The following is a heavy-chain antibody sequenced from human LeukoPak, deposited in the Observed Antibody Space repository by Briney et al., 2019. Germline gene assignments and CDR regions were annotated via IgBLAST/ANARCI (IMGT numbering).Heavy chain of an antibody. CDR3: AKGTKLGYCSGGSCFNAFDI. CDR2: ISYDGSNK. V-gene: IGHV3-30*18. J-gene: IGHJ3*02. Sequence: GGSLRLPCAASGFTFSSYGMHWVRQAPGKGLEWVAVISYDGSNKYYADSVKGRFTISRDNSKNTLYLQMNSLRAEDTAVYYCAKGTKLGYCSGGSCFNAFDIWGQGTMVTVSS. CDR1: GFTFSSYG. D-gene: IGHD2-15*01.